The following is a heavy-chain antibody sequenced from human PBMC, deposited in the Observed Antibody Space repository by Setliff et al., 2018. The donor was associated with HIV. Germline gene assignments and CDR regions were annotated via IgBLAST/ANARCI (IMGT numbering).Heavy chain of an antibody. CDR2: INHSGTT. J-gene: IGHJ3*01. Sequence: SQTLSLTCAVYGESFSDDYWSWIRQPPGWGLEWIGEINHSGTTNYNPSLMGRLNISVDTSKRQFSLDLNSVTGADTAVYYCAKISPRGYSDITTGRLTDPFDVWGPGTMVTVSS. D-gene: IGHD3-9*01. CDR1: GESFSDDY. CDR3: AKISPRGYSDITTGRLTDPFDV. V-gene: IGHV4-34*01.